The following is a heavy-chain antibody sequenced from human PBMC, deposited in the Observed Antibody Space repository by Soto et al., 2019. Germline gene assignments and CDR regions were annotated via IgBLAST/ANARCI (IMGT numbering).Heavy chain of an antibody. CDR3: ARSSHKESWFDP. Sequence: TSETLSLTCTVSNGSISNFYWNWIRQSAGKGLEWIGRIHGSGSATYNPSLRGRVTMSVDTSKNQFSLKVNSVTGADTAVYYCARSSHKESWFDPWGQGTLVTVSS. V-gene: IGHV4-4*07. D-gene: IGHD6-13*01. J-gene: IGHJ5*02. CDR2: IHGSGSA. CDR1: NGSISNFY.